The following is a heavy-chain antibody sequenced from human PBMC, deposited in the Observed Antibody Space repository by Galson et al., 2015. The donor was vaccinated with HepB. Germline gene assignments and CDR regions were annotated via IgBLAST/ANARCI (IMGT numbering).Heavy chain of an antibody. CDR2: FDPEDGET. CDR3: ATPAVAAEANWFDP. D-gene: IGHD6-19*01. CDR1: GYTLTELS. J-gene: IGHJ5*02. Sequence: CKVSGYTLTELSMHWVRQAPGKGLEWMGGFDPEDGETIYAQKFQGRVTMTEDTSTDTAYMELSSLRSEDTAVYYCATPAVAAEANWFDPWGQGTLVTVSS. V-gene: IGHV1-24*01.